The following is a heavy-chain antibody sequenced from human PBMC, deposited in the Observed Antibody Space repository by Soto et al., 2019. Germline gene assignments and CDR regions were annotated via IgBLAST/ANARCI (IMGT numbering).Heavy chain of an antibody. CDR3: ARDHEGSGTYFDY. Sequence: SGGSLRLSCAASGFTFSSHAMHWVRQAPGKGLEWVALISSDGGNKYYIDSVKGRFTISRDNSKNSLSLQMNSLRAEDTAVYYCARDHEGSGTYFDYWGQGTLVTVSS. CDR2: ISSDGGNK. D-gene: IGHD1-26*01. J-gene: IGHJ4*02. V-gene: IGHV3-30*03. CDR1: GFTFSSHA.